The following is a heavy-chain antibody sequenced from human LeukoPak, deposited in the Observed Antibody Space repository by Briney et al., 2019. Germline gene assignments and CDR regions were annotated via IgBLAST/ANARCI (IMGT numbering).Heavy chain of an antibody. D-gene: IGHD1-1*01. Sequence: GESLKISCKGSGYSFSTHWIGWVRQMPGKGLEWMGIIYAGDFDTRYSPSFQGQVTISVDRSINTAYLQWRSLKPSDTAIYYCARGGDDEDPPNDVTEIWGQGTLVSVSS. CDR1: GYSFSTHW. CDR2: IYAGDFDT. J-gene: IGHJ4*02. V-gene: IGHV5-51*01. CDR3: ARGGDDEDPPNDVTEI.